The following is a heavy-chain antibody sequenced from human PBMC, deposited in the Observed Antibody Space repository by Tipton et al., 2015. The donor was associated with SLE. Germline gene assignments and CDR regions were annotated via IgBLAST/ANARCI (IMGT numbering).Heavy chain of an antibody. CDR2: VYYSGGT. J-gene: IGHJ3*02. CDR1: GGSISSSSYY. Sequence: TLSLTCTVSGGSISSSSYYWGWIRQPPGKGLEWVWSVYYSGGTYYNPSLKSRVTISVDTSKNQFSLKMSSVTAADTAVYYCVLLELPLGDCSGGSCPDAFDIWGQGTMVTVSS. V-gene: IGHV4-39*07. CDR3: VLLELPLGDCSGGSCPDAFDI. D-gene: IGHD2-15*01.